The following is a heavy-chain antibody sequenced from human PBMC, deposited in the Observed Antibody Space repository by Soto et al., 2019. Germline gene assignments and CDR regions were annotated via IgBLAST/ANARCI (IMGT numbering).Heavy chain of an antibody. CDR3: ARQFDSDTTGYYYAY. Sequence: QVQLVQSGAEVKKPGSSVKVSCKASGGTFSRNTISWLRQVPGQGLEWMGGIMPIFGSANYAQKFQGRVTITADENTRTVYMELSRLRSEDTAVYYCARQFDSDTTGYYYAYWGQGTLVTVSS. D-gene: IGHD3-22*01. J-gene: IGHJ4*02. CDR1: GGTFSRNT. CDR2: IMPIFGSA. V-gene: IGHV1-69*01.